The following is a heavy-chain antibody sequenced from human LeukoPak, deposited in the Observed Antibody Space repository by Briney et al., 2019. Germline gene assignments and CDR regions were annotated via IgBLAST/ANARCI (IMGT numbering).Heavy chain of an antibody. D-gene: IGHD6-6*01. V-gene: IGHV4-39*01. CDR3: ASKVARRGYYFDY. J-gene: IGHJ4*02. CDR2: IYYSGST. CDR1: GGSISSSSYY. Sequence: SETLSLTCTVSGGSISSSSYYWGWIRQPPGKGLEWIGSIYYSGSTYYNPSLKSRVTISVDTSKNQFSLKLSSVTAADTAVYYCASKVARRGYYFDYWGQGTLVTVSS.